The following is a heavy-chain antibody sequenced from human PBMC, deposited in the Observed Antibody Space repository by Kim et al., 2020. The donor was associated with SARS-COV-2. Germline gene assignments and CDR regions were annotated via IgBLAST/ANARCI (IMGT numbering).Heavy chain of an antibody. J-gene: IGHJ4*02. CDR3: ARERRYCSGGSCHSGFDY. CDR2: ISYDGSNK. D-gene: IGHD2-15*01. Sequence: GGSLRLSCAASGFTFSSYAMHWVRQAPGKGLEWVAVISYDGSNKYYADSVKGRFTISRDNSKNTLYLQMNSLRAEDTAVYYCARERRYCSGGSCHSGFDYWGQGTLVTVSS. CDR1: GFTFSSYA. V-gene: IGHV3-30*04.